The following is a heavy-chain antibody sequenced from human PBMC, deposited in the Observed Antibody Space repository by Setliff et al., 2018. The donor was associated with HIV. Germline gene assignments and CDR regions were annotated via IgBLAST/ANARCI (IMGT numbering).Heavy chain of an antibody. J-gene: IGHJ4*02. V-gene: IGHV3-48*01. CDR1: GVTFSSAQ. Sequence: PGGSLRLSCVASGVTFSSAQMNWVRQAPGKGLEWVSYISYGSRAIYYADSVKGRFTVSRDNAKNSVSLQMNSLRVEDTAVYYCARDDWTCSDGTCFLITFDYWGQGTLVTVSS. CDR2: ISYGSRAI. CDR3: ARDDWTCSDGTCFLITFDY. D-gene: IGHD2-15*01.